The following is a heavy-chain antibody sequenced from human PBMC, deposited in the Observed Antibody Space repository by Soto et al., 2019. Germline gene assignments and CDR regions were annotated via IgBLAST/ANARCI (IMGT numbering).Heavy chain of an antibody. J-gene: IGHJ6*02. V-gene: IGHV6-1*01. CDR3: ARERQGYCSGGSCYVRYYYYGVDV. CDR2: TYYRSKWYN. CDR1: GDSVSNNSAT. D-gene: IGHD2-15*01. Sequence: SQTLSLTCAISGDSVSNNSATWNWIRQSPSRGLEWLGRTYYRSKWYNDYAVSVKSRITINPDTSKNQFSLQLNSVTPEDTAVYYCARERQGYCSGGSCYVRYYYYGVDVWGQGTTVTVSS.